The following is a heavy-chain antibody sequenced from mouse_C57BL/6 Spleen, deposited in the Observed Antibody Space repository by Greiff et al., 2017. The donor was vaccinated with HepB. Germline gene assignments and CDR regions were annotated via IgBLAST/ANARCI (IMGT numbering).Heavy chain of an antibody. CDR2: INPYNGGT. Sequence: VQLKQSGPVLVKPGASVKMSCKASGYTFTDYYMNWVKQSHGKSLEWIGVINPYNGGTSYNQKFKGKATLTVDKSSSTAYMELNSLTSEDSAVYYGASYGNYWYFDVWGTGTTVTVSS. J-gene: IGHJ1*03. D-gene: IGHD2-1*01. CDR3: ASYGNYWYFDV. CDR1: GYTFTDYY. V-gene: IGHV1-19*01.